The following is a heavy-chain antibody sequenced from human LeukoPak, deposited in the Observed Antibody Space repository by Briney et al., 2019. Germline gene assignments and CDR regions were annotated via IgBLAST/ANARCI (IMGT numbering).Heavy chain of an antibody. Sequence: PGGSLRLSCADSGFTFNKYSMNWLRQAPGKGLEWLSYISRTTGTKYYADSVKGRFTISRDNAKKSLYLQMNSLRDEDTAVYYCARDRGDDYGDYHWFDPWGQGTLVTVSS. CDR1: GFTFNKYS. V-gene: IGHV3-48*02. D-gene: IGHD4-17*01. CDR3: ARDRGDDYGDYHWFDP. J-gene: IGHJ5*02. CDR2: ISRTTGTK.